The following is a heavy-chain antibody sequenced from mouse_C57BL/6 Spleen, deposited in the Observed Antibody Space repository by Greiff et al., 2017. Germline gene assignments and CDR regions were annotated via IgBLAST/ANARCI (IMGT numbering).Heavy chain of an antibody. V-gene: IGHV1-72*01. Sequence: QVQLQQPGAELVKPGASVKLSCKASGYTFTSYWMHWVKQRPGRGLEWIGRIDPNSGGTKYNEKFKSKATLTVDKPSSTAYMQLSSLTSGDSAVYYCARNYYGSSYDWFAYWGQGTLVTVSA. CDR3: ARNYYGSSYDWFAY. D-gene: IGHD1-1*01. CDR1: GYTFTSYW. CDR2: IDPNSGGT. J-gene: IGHJ3*01.